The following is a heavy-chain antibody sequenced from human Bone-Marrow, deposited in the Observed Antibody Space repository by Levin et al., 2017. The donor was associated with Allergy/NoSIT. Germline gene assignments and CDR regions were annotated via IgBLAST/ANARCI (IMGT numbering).Heavy chain of an antibody. D-gene: IGHD1-26*01. Sequence: LSLTCAASGFTFSSYAMSWVRPAPGKGLEWVSSVSDSGGSTYYADSVKGRFTISRDNSKNTLYLQMNSLRAEDTAVYYCARWAGLGATSYYYGMDVWGQGTTVTVSS. J-gene: IGHJ6*02. V-gene: IGHV3-23*01. CDR2: VSDSGGST. CDR3: ARWAGLGATSYYYGMDV. CDR1: GFTFSSYA.